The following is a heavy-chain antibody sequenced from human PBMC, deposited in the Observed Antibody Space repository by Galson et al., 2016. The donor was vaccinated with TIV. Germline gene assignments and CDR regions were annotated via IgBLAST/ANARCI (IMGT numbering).Heavy chain of an antibody. CDR3: VRGGPFSGYAEIRWFTDHFDY. CDR2: ITHSGST. CDR1: GGFFSDYY. V-gene: IGHV4-34*01. Sequence: SETLSLTCGVSGGFFSDYYWSWIRQSPGKGLEWIGGITHSGSTHCNPSLKTRLTISVDVATSQFFLELKSVTAADTAIYYCVRGGPFSGYAEIRWFTDHFDYCNQGSLVTVSS. D-gene: IGHD6-25*01. J-gene: IGHJ4*02.